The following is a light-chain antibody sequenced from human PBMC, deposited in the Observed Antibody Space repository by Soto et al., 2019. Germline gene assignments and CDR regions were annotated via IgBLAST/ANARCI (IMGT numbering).Light chain of an antibody. CDR2: GAS. Sequence: EIVLTQSPASLSVSPGERATLSCRASQRISSNLAWYQQKPGQAPRLLIYGASTRATGIPARFSGSGSETEFTLTISSLQSEDFATYYCQQYYSYPFTFGPGTKVDIK. V-gene: IGKV3D-15*01. CDR3: QQYYSYPFT. CDR1: QRISSN. J-gene: IGKJ3*01.